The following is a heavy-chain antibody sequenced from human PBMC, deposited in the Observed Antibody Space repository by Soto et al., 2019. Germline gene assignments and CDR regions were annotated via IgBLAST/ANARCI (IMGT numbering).Heavy chain of an antibody. D-gene: IGHD2-21*02. J-gene: IGHJ4*02. CDR3: AKLPNCGGDCDFDY. CDR2: VRFDAINK. CDR1: GFAFSSYG. V-gene: IGHV3-30*02. Sequence: QVQLVESGGDVVQPGGSLRLSCATSGFAFSSYGMHWVRQAPGKGLEWVAVVRFDAINKYYADSVKGRFTISRDNSKSMVYLQMNSLRPDDTAVYYCAKLPNCGGDCDFDYWGQGTLVTVSS.